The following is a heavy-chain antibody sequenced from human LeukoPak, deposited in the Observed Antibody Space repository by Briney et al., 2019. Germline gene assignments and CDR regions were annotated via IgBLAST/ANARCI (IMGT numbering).Heavy chain of an antibody. D-gene: IGHD1-26*01. Sequence: SETLSLTCSASGGSISRINYYWTWIRQPPGKELEWIGSIYYSGSTSYNPSLKSRVTISVDTSKNQFSLKLGSVTAADTAVYYCARNASDSGTTYFDYWGQGTLVTVSS. CDR2: IYYSGST. CDR1: GGSISRINYY. CDR3: ARNASDSGTTYFDY. J-gene: IGHJ4*02. V-gene: IGHV4-39*01.